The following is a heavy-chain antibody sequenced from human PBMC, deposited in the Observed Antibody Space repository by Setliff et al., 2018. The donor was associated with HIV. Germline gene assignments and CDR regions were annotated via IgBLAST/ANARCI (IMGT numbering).Heavy chain of an antibody. CDR3: TRVHFTYYYDSSGFAGAFDI. CDR1: GFTFGDYA. J-gene: IGHJ3*02. CDR2: IRSKAYGGTT. V-gene: IGHV3-49*04. D-gene: IGHD3-22*01. Sequence: GGSLRLSCKTSGFTFGDYAISWVRQAPGKGLEWVGFIRSKAYGGTTEYAASVKGEFTTSRDDSKSIAFLQVNSLKTEDTAVYYCTRVHFTYYYDSSGFAGAFDIWGQGTMVTVSS.